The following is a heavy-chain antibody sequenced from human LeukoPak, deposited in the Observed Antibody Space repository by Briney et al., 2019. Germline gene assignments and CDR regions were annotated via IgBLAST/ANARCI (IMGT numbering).Heavy chain of an antibody. CDR1: GGTFSSYA. CDR2: IIPIFGTA. Sequence: SVKVSCKASGGTFSSYAISWVRQAPGQGLEWMGGIIPIFGTANYAQKFQGRVTITADESTSTAYMELSSLRSEDTAVYYCGGGGLMEAFDIWGQGTMVTVSS. V-gene: IGHV1-69*13. J-gene: IGHJ3*02. D-gene: IGHD3-16*01. CDR3: GGGGLMEAFDI.